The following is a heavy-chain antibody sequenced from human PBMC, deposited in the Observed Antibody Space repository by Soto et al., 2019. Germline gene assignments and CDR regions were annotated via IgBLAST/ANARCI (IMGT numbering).Heavy chain of an antibody. D-gene: IGHD2-2*01. CDR3: ARDRWVVPTSKYYYYYYGMDV. Sequence: QVQLVQSGAEVKKPGASVKVSCKASGYTFTSYGISWVRQAPGQGLEWMGWISAYNGNTNYAQKLQGRVTMTTDTPTSTAYMELRSLRSDDTAVYYCARDRWVVPTSKYYYYYYGMDVWGQGTTVTVSS. V-gene: IGHV1-18*01. CDR1: GYTFTSYG. CDR2: ISAYNGNT. J-gene: IGHJ6*02.